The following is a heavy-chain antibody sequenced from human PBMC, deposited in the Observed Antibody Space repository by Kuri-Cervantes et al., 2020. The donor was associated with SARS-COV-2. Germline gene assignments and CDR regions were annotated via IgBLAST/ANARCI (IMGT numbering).Heavy chain of an antibody. J-gene: IGHJ4*02. Sequence: ASVKVSCKASGYTFTGYYMHWVRQAPGQGLEWMGWINPNGGTNSAQRLQGRATVTRDTSFNTVYVELSMLRSDDTAGSYCARGGGTDGYRDGFDLWGQGTLVTVSS. V-gene: IGHV1-2*02. CDR1: GYTFTGYY. CDR3: ARGGGTDGYRDGFDL. D-gene: IGHD5-18*01. CDR2: INPNGGT.